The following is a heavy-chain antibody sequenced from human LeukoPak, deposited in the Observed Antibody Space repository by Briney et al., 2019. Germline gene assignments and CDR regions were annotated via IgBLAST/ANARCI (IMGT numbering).Heavy chain of an antibody. J-gene: IGHJ4*02. CDR1: GFTVSSNY. Sequence: PGGSLRLSCAASGFTVSSNYMSWVRQAPGKGLEWVSVIYSGGSTYYADSVKGRFTISRDNSKNTLYLQMNSLRAEDTAVYYCARAKTLDTAIFDYWGQGTLVTVSS. D-gene: IGHD5-18*01. V-gene: IGHV3-53*01. CDR3: ARAKTLDTAIFDY. CDR2: IYSGGST.